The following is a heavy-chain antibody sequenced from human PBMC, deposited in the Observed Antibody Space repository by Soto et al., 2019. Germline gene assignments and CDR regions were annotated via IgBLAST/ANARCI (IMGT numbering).Heavy chain of an antibody. CDR1: GFTFSSYA. J-gene: IGHJ6*02. V-gene: IGHV3-23*01. CDR3: GGGGGYCSGGSCGAGDYYYYYYGMDV. CDR2: ISGSGGST. Sequence: PGGSLRLSCAASGFTFSSYAMSWVRQAPGKGLEWVSAISGSGGSTYYADSVKGRFTISRDNSKNTLYLQMNSLRAEDTAVYYWGGGGGYCSGGSCGAGDYYYYYYGMDVWGQGTTVTVSS. D-gene: IGHD2-15*01.